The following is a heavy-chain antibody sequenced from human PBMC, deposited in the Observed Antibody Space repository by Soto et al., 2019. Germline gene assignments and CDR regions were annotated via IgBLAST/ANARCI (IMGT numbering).Heavy chain of an antibody. D-gene: IGHD2-15*01. CDR3: ARDRYCSGGSCYSGAFDI. CDR1: GFTFSSYA. V-gene: IGHV3-30-3*01. J-gene: IGHJ3*02. Sequence: QVQLVESGGGVVQPGRSLRLSCAASGFTFSSYAMHWVRQAPGKGLEWVAVISYDGSNKYYADSVKGRFTISRDNSKNTLYLQMKSLRAEDTAVYYCARDRYCSGGSCYSGAFDIWGQGTMVTVSS. CDR2: ISYDGSNK.